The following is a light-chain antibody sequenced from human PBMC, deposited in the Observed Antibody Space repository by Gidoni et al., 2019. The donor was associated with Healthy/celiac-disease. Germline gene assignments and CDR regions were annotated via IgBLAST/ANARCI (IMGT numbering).Light chain of an antibody. CDR3: QQSYSTQWX. J-gene: IGKJ1*01. V-gene: IGKV1-39*01. Sequence: DIQMTQSPSSLSASVGDRVTITCRASQSISSYLNWYQQKPGKAPKLLIYAASSLQSGVPSRFSGSGSGTDFTLTISSLQPEDFATYYCQQSYSTQWXLXQGTKVEIK. CDR1: QSISSY. CDR2: AAS.